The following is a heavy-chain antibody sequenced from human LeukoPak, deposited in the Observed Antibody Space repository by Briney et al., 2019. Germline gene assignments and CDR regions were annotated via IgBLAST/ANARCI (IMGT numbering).Heavy chain of an antibody. V-gene: IGHV3-43*01. Sequence: GGSLRLSCAASGFTFDDYTMHWVRQAPGKGLEWVSLINRDSGSTYYADSVKGRFTISRDNSKNSLYLQMNSLRTVDTALYYCAKESAAMGPFYFDLWGRGTLVTVSS. CDR3: AKESAAMGPFYFDL. CDR2: INRDSGST. CDR1: GFTFDDYT. J-gene: IGHJ2*01. D-gene: IGHD2-2*01.